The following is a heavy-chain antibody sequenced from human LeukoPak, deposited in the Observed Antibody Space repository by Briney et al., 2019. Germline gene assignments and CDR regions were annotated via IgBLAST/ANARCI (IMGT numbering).Heavy chain of an antibody. CDR1: GFTFSTYG. D-gene: IGHD2/OR15-2a*01. CDR3: ARDNSLDGFDI. J-gene: IGHJ3*02. Sequence: PGGSLRLSCAASGFTFSTYGMHWVRQAPGKGLEWVAFMRYDGSNKYFAASVEGRFTISRDNSKNTLYLQMNSLRAEDTAVYYCARDNSLDGFDIWGQGTMVTVSS. CDR2: MRYDGSNK. V-gene: IGHV3-30*02.